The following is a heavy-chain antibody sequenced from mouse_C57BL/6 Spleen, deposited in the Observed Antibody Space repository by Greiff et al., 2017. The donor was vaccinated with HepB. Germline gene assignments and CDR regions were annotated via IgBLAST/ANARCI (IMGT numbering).Heavy chain of an antibody. Sequence: EVHLVESGGGLVQPGGSMKLSCVASGFTFSNYWMNWVRQSPEKGLEWVAQIRLKSDNYATHYAESVKGRFTISRDDSKSSVYLQMNNLRAEDTGIYYCTILLRSYAMDYWGQGTSVTVSS. CDR3: TILLRSYAMDY. CDR2: IRLKSDNYAT. CDR1: GFTFSNYW. D-gene: IGHD1-1*01. J-gene: IGHJ4*01. V-gene: IGHV6-3*01.